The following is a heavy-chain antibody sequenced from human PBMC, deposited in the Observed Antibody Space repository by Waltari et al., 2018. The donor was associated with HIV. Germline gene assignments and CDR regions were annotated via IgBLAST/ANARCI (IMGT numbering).Heavy chain of an antibody. V-gene: IGHV3-48*04. CDR1: GFTFSSYS. CDR3: ARDSVSIAARIDY. Sequence: EVQLVESGGGLVQPGGSLRLSCAASGFTFSSYSMNWVRQAPGKGLEWVSYISSSSSTIYYADSVKGRFTISRDNAKNSLYLQMNSLRAEDTAVYYCARDSVSIAARIDYWGQGTLVTVSS. D-gene: IGHD6-6*01. CDR2: ISSSSSTI. J-gene: IGHJ4*02.